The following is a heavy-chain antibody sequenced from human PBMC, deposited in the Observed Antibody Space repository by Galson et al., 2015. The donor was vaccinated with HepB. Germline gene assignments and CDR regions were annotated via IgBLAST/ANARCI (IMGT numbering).Heavy chain of an antibody. CDR3: ARDGGAGIQLWLGDTSFDY. Sequence: SVKVSCKASGGTFSSYTISWVRQAPGQGLEWMGRIIPILGIANYAQKFQGRVTITADKSTSTAYMELSSLRSEDTAVYYCARDGGAGIQLWLGDTSFDYWGQGTLVTVSA. CDR1: GGTFSSYT. J-gene: IGHJ4*02. D-gene: IGHD5-18*01. V-gene: IGHV1-69*04. CDR2: IIPILGIA.